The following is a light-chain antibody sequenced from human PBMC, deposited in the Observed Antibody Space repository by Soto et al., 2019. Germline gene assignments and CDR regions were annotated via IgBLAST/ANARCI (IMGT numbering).Light chain of an antibody. CDR1: RNISSS. J-gene: IGKJ1*01. Sequence: ELVLTQSPVTLSVSPGERCTRACRASRNISSSLGWYQRKPGQGPSLLIYGTSTRAGGVPARFSGGGSGTEFTLTITSLQSEDFAVYYCHQYNGWPRTFGQGTKV. CDR2: GTS. CDR3: HQYNGWPRT. V-gene: IGKV3-15*01.